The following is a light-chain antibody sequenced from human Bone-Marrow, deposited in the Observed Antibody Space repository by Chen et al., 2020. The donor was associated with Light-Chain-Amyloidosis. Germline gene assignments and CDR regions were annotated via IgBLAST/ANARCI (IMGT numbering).Light chain of an antibody. CDR3: SSYPIPTTLF. CDR1: SSDVGGYNH. CDR2: EVT. Sequence: QSDLTQPASVSGSPGQSITISCTGTSSDVGGYNHVSWYQQHPSKAPKLIIYEVTNRPSWVPDRFSGAKSAHTASLTISGLQTEDYADYFCSSYPIPTTLFFGSGTRVTVL. J-gene: IGLJ1*01. V-gene: IGLV2-14*01.